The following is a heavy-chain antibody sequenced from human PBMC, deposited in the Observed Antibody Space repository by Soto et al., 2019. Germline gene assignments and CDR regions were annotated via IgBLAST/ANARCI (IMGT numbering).Heavy chain of an antibody. CDR1: GFTFSSYG. Sequence: GGSLRLSCAASGFTFSSYGMHWVRQAPGKGLEWVAVIWYDGSNKYYADSVKGRFTISRDNSENTLYLQMNSLRAEDTAVYYCARGSGRWLQKLDYWGQGTLVTVSS. D-gene: IGHD3-10*01. V-gene: IGHV3-33*01. CDR2: IWYDGSNK. CDR3: ARGSGRWLQKLDY. J-gene: IGHJ4*02.